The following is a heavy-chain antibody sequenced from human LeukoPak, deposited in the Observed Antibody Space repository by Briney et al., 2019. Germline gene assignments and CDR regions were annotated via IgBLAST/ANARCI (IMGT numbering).Heavy chain of an antibody. Sequence: AETLSLTCTVSGGSISSYYWSWLRQPAGKGLEWMGRIYTSGSTNYNPSLKTRVTTSVDTSKNQSALTLSSVTAADTAVYSCARDSASIAVARFDHWGQGTLVTVSS. CDR3: ARDSASIAVARFDH. D-gene: IGHD6-19*01. CDR2: IYTSGST. J-gene: IGHJ5*02. V-gene: IGHV4-4*07. CDR1: GGSISSYY.